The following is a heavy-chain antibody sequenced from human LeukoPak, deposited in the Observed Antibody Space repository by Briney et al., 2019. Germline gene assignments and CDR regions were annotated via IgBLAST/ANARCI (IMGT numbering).Heavy chain of an antibody. CDR2: IRPSGDNT. V-gene: IGHV3-23*01. CDR3: AKGAIDFRFDP. Sequence: GGSLRLSCAASGFTFSSYDMTWVRQAPGRGLEWVSSIRPSGDNTYYGDSVKGRFTISRDNAKNSLYLQMNSLRAEDTALYYCAKGAIDFRFDPWGQGTLVTVSS. D-gene: IGHD2-21*01. J-gene: IGHJ5*02. CDR1: GFTFSSYD.